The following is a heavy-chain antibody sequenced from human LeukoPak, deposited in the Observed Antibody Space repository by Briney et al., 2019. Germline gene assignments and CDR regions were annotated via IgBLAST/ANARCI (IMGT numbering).Heavy chain of an antibody. CDR2: IYYSGST. D-gene: IGHD2-15*01. Sequence: SETLSLTCTVSGGSIGSYYWSWIRQPPGKGLEWIGYIYYSGSTNYNPSLKSRVTISVDTSKNQFSLKLSSVTAADTAVYYCARTTEGYCRGRSCYSYYYMDVWGKGTTVTVSS. CDR1: GGSIGSYY. J-gene: IGHJ6*03. CDR3: ARTTEGYCRGRSCYSYYYMDV. V-gene: IGHV4-59*01.